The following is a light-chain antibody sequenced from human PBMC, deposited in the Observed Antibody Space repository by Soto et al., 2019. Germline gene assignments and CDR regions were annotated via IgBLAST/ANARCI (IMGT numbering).Light chain of an antibody. Sequence: QSALTQPASVSGSPGQSITISCTRSSTYFENYNLVSWYQHCPDKAPKLIIYEGTKRPSEISDRFSGSESDTTASLIISGLQPEDEADYYCSSYSGSSARVVFGGGTKLTVL. J-gene: IGLJ2*01. CDR2: EGT. V-gene: IGLV2-23*01. CDR1: STYFENYNL. CDR3: SSYSGSSARVV.